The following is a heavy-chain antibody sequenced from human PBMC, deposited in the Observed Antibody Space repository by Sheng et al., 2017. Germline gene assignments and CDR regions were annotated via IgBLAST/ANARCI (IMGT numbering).Heavy chain of an antibody. CDR3: ARDPGVATTDYYYYYGMDV. CDR1: GGSISSYY. J-gene: IGHJ6*02. Sequence: QVQLQESGPGLVKPSETLSLTCTVSGGSISSYYWSWIRQPPGKGLEWIGYIYYSGSTNYNPSLKSRVTISVDTSKNQFSLKLSSVTAADTAVYYCARDPGVATTDYYYYYGMDVWGQGTTVTVSS. D-gene: IGHD5-12*01. V-gene: IGHV4-59*01. CDR2: IYYSGST.